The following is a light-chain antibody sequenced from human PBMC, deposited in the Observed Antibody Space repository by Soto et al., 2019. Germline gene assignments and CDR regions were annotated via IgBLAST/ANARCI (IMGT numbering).Light chain of an antibody. Sequence: EIVLTQSPASLSLSPGERATLSGRASQGVSSYLAWYQQKPGQAPRLLIYDASNTATGIPARFSGSGSGTAFTLTISSLAPQDFALYHCQQRSDLSSTFGQGTKVDIK. V-gene: IGKV3-11*01. CDR3: QQRSDLSST. CDR2: DAS. J-gene: IGKJ1*01. CDR1: QGVSSY.